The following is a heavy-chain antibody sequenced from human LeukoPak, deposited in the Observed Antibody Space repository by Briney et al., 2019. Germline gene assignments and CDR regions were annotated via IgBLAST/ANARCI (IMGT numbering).Heavy chain of an antibody. D-gene: IGHD5-18*01. Sequence: GGSLRLSCATSGFTFSSYSMTWVRQAPGKGLDWVSSINSYSSDIYYADSVKGRFTISRDNAKNSLYLQMNSLRAEDTALYYCAKDVARYSYGSLIDYWGQGTLVTVSS. CDR3: AKDVARYSYGSLIDY. CDR1: GFTFSSYS. V-gene: IGHV3-21*04. CDR2: INSYSSDI. J-gene: IGHJ4*02.